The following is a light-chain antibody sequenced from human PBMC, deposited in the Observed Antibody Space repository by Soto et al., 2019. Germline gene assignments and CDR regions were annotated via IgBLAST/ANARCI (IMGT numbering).Light chain of an antibody. J-gene: IGLJ3*02. CDR2: DVS. CDR3: SSYTSGRSVVV. CDR1: SSDVAAYNY. V-gene: IGLV2-14*01. Sequence: QSALTQPASVSGSPGQSITISCTGTSSDVAAYNYVSWYQQHPGKAPKLMIYDVSNRPSGVSNRFSGSKSGDTASLTISGLQAEDFVDYSCSSYTSGRSVVVFGGGTKLTVL.